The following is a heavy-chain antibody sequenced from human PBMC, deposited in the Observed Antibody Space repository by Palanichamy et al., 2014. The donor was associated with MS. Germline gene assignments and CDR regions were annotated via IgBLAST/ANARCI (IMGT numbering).Heavy chain of an antibody. CDR3: GRESWFDP. V-gene: IGHV3-23*01. J-gene: IGHJ5*02. CDR1: GFXFRGYA. Sequence: EVHLLEVWGGRWYRPGGSLRLSCAASGFXFRGYAMSWVRQAPGKGLEWVSLISTSGGSTYYADSVKGRFTISRDNSKNTLYLQMNSLRAEDTAVYYCGRESWFDPWGQGTLVTVSS. CDR2: ISTSGGST.